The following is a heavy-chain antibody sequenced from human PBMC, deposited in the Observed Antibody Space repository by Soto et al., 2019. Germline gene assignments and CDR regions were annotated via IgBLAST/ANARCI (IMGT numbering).Heavy chain of an antibody. CDR2: MNPNSGNT. CDR1: GYTFTSYD. J-gene: IGHJ4*02. V-gene: IGHV1-8*01. CDR3: ARGRVSIMITFGGVIVEDY. D-gene: IGHD3-16*02. Sequence: QVQLVQSGAEVKKPGASVKVSCKASGYTFTSYDINWVRQATGQGLEWMGWMNPNSGNTGYAQKFQGRVTMTRNTSISTAYMELSSLRSEDTAVYYCARGRVSIMITFGGVIVEDYWGQGTLVTVSS.